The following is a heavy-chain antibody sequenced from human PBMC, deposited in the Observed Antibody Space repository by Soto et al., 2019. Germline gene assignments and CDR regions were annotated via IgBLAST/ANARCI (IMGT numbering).Heavy chain of an antibody. V-gene: IGHV1-18*01. J-gene: IGHJ5*02. CDR2: ISAYNGNT. Sequence: ASVKVSCKASGYTFTSYGISWVRQAPGQGLEWMGWISAYNGNTNYAQKLQGRVTMTTDTSMSTAYMELRSLRSDDSAVYYCARDQGYDFWRAWIDPWGQGTLVTVSS. CDR1: GYTFTSYG. D-gene: IGHD3-3*01. CDR3: ARDQGYDFWRAWIDP.